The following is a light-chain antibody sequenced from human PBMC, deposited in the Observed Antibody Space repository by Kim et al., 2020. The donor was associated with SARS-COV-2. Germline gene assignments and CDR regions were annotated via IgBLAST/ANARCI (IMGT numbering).Light chain of an antibody. CDR3: QQYGSSPFT. V-gene: IGKV3-20*01. CDR2: GAS. CDR1: QSVSSSY. Sequence: SPGERATLSCRASQSVSSSYLAWYQQKPGQAPRLLIYGASSRATGIPDRVSGSGSGTDFTLTISRLEPEDFAVYYCQQYGSSPFTFGPGTKVDIK. J-gene: IGKJ3*01.